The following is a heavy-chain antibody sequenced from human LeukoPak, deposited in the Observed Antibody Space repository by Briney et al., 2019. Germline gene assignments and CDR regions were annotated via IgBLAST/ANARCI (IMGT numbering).Heavy chain of an antibody. CDR3: ARSIAVTDRGADNWFDP. D-gene: IGHD6-19*01. J-gene: IGHJ5*02. CDR2: INPNSGVT. V-gene: IGHV1-2*06. Sequence: GASVKVSCKASGYTFTDYYIHWVRKAPGQGLEWLGRINPNSGVTTYAQKFQGRVTITRDTSISTAYMDLIMLRSDDTAVYYCARSIAVTDRGADNWFDPWGQGTLVTVSS. CDR1: GYTFTDYY.